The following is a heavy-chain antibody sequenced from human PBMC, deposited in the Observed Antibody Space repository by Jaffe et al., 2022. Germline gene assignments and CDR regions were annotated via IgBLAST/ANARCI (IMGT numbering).Heavy chain of an antibody. CDR1: GYSISSGYY. CDR3: AGAATGYPRYFDY. V-gene: IGHV4-38-2*01. Sequence: QVQLQESGPGLVKPSETLSLTCAVSGYSISSGYYWGWIRQPPGKGLEWIGTIYHSGSTYYNTSLKSRVTISVDTSKNQFSLKLSSVIAADTAVYYCAGAATGYPRYFDYWGLGTLVTVSS. J-gene: IGHJ4*02. D-gene: IGHD6-13*01. CDR2: IYHSGST.